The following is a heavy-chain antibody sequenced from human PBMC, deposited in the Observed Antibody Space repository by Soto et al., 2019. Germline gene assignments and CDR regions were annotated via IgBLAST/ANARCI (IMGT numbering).Heavy chain of an antibody. V-gene: IGHV2-5*02. CDR2: VYWDGDK. CDR3: AHRGLDSSSRPLEFQF. CDR1: GFSLNANGVG. J-gene: IGHJ1*01. Sequence: QITLKQSGPPLLEPTQTLTLTCTFSGFSLNANGVGVGWLRQPPGKALEWLAIVYWDGDKRYSPFLKSRLTITKDTSKNQVVLTMTDMDPVDTATYYCAHRGLDSSSRPLEFQFWGQGTLVTVSS. D-gene: IGHD6-13*01.